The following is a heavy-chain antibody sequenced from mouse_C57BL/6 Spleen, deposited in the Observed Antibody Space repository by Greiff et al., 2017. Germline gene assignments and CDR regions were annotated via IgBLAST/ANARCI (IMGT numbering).Heavy chain of an antibody. V-gene: IGHV1-64*01. J-gene: IGHJ4*01. CDR2: IHPNSGST. D-gene: IGHD4-1*02. CDR3: ARSTTGTDAMDY. CDR1: GYTFTSYW. Sequence: QVQLKQPGAELVKPGASVKLSCKASGYTFTSYWMHWVKQRPGQGLEWIGMIHPNSGSTNYNEKFKSKATLTVDKSSSTAYMQLSSLTSEDSAVYYCARSTTGTDAMDYWGQGTSVTVSS.